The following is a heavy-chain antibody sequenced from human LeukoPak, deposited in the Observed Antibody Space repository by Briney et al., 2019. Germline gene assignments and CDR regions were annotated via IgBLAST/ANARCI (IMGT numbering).Heavy chain of an antibody. CDR2: IYHSGST. CDR1: GYSISSGYY. Sequence: SETLFLTCTVSGYSISSGYYWGWIRQPPGKGLEGIGSIYHSGSTYYNPSLKSRVTISVDTSKNQFSLKLSSVTAADTAVYYFARGFYGSGSYYRGLLDYWGQGTLVTVSS. CDR3: ARGFYGSGSYYRGLLDY. J-gene: IGHJ4*02. D-gene: IGHD3-10*01. V-gene: IGHV4-38-2*02.